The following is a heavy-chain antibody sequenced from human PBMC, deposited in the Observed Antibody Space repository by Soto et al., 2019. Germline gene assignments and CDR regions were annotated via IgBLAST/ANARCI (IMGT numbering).Heavy chain of an antibody. V-gene: IGHV3-7*03. CDR1: RFSFSIYW. CDR2: INQDASAK. D-gene: IGHD2-8*01. CDR3: AKDAFSTPSNS. Sequence: GGSLRLSFAASRFSFSIYWMSWVRQAPGKGLEWVANINQDASAKYYVDSVKGRFTISRDNAKNSLFLQMSSLRVEDTGLYFCAKDAFSTPSNSWGQGTLVTVSS. J-gene: IGHJ5*02.